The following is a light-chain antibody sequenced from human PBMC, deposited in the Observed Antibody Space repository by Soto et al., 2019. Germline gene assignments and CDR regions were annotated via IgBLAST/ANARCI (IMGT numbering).Light chain of an antibody. J-gene: IGLJ1*01. CDR3: SSIAGSTNIV. V-gene: IGLV2-8*01. Sequence: QSELTQPSAASGAPGQSVTISCPGTSSDVGSSNFVSWYQQHPGKAPKLLIYEVYKRPSGVPDRFSGSKSGNTASLTVSGLQADYDTDYYSSSIAGSTNIVFGIVT. CDR2: EVY. CDR1: SSDVGSSNF.